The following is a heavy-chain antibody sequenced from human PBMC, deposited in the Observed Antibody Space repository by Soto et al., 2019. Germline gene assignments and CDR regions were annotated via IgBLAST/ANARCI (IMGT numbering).Heavy chain of an antibody. CDR2: ISSSSSYI. J-gene: IGHJ4*02. CDR1: GFTFTSYT. CDR3: ARDRLDY. Sequence: EVQLVESGGGLVKPGGSLRLSCAASGFTFTSYTMTWVRQAPGGGLEWVSSISSSSSYIYYSDSVKGRFTISRDNAKNSLYVQMTSLRADDQAVYYCARDRLDYWGQGTLVTVSS. V-gene: IGHV3-21*06. D-gene: IGHD6-6*01.